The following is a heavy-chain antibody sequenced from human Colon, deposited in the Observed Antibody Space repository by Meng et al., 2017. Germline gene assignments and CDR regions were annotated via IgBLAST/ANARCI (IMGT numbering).Heavy chain of an antibody. CDR2: IYSGGST. D-gene: IGHD6-19*01. CDR3: ARDIAVAGTSFNDY. CDR1: GFTVSSNY. V-gene: IGHV3-53*02. Sequence: EGQRWETGGGLIQPGGSLRLSCAASGFTVSSNYMSWVRQAPGKGLEWVSVIYSGGSTYYADSVKGRFTISRDNSKNTLYLQMNSLRAEDTAVYYCARDIAVAGTSFNDYWGQGTLVTVSS. J-gene: IGHJ4*02.